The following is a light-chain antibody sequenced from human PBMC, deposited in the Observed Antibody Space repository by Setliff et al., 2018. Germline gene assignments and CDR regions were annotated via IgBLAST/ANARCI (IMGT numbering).Light chain of an antibody. CDR3: CSYAASYNPYV. CDR1: SRDIGAYNS. Sequence: QSALAQPLSASGSPGQSLTISCTGTSRDIGAYNSVSWYQQPPGKAPKLRIYEVTKRPSGVPDRFSGSKSGNTASLTVSGLQADEEADYFCCSYAASYNPYVFGSGTKVTVL. V-gene: IGLV2-8*01. CDR2: EVT. J-gene: IGLJ1*01.